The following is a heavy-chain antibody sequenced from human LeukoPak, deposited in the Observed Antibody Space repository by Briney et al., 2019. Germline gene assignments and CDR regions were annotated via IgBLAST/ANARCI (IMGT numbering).Heavy chain of an antibody. CDR3: AKRGSLAFDY. Sequence: PETLSLTCTVSGGSISSYYWSWIRQPPGKGLEWIGYIYYSVSTNYNPSLKSRVTISLDTSKNQFSLKLSSVTAADTAVYYCAKRGSLAFDYWGQGTLVTVSS. V-gene: IGHV4-59*08. J-gene: IGHJ4*02. D-gene: IGHD3-16*01. CDR2: IYYSVST. CDR1: GGSISSYY.